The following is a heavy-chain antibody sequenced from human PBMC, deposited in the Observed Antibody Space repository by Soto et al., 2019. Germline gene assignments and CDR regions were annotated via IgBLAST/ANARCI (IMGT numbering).Heavy chain of an antibody. CDR2: ISYDGSNK. D-gene: IGHD3-3*01. V-gene: IGHV3-30-3*01. J-gene: IGHJ6*02. CDR3: ARDLTVTIFGVALYYYYYNMDV. Sequence: GGSLRLSCAASGFTFSSYAMHWVRQAPGKGLEWVAVISYDGSNKYYADSVKGRFTISRDNSKNTLYRQMNSLRAEDTAVYYCARDLTVTIFGVALYYYYYNMDVWGQGTTVTVSS. CDR1: GFTFSSYA.